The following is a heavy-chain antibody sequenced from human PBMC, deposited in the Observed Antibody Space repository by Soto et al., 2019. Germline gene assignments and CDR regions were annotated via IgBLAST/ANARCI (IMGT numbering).Heavy chain of an antibody. CDR1: GFTFISYA. V-gene: IGHV3-23*01. Sequence: LRLSCGASGFTFISYAMSWVRQAPGKGLEWVSAISDSGGSTYYADSMKGRFTISRDNSKNTLYLQMNSLRAEDTAIYYCAKDLTSTSRTPELWGQGTLVTVSS. CDR3: AKDLTSTSRTPEL. J-gene: IGHJ4*02. D-gene: IGHD2-2*01. CDR2: ISDSGGST.